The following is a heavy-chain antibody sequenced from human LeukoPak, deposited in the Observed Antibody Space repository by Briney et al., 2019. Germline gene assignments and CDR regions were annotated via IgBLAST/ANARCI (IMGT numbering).Heavy chain of an antibody. CDR3: AVGGAAAMVDYYYYGMDV. D-gene: IGHD5-18*01. CDR2: INSDGSST. Sequence: GGSLRLSCAASGFTFRSYWMHWVRQAPGKGLVWVSRINSDGSSTSYADSVKGRFTISRDNAKNTLYLQMNSLRAEDTAVYYCAVGGAAAMVDYYYYGMDVWGQGTTVTVSS. V-gene: IGHV3-74*01. J-gene: IGHJ6*02. CDR1: GFTFRSYW.